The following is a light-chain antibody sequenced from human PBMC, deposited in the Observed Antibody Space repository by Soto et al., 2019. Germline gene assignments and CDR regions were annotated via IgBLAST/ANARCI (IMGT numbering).Light chain of an antibody. CDR2: GVT. CDR1: SSDIGAFNF. CDR3: SSFTSASTRI. Sequence: QSSLTQPASVSGSPGQSISIPCTGTSSDIGAFNFVSWYQQHPGKAPKVLIYGVTNRPSGVDYRFSGSKSGNTASLIISGLRHEDEADYYCSSFTSASTRIFGTGTKLTVL. J-gene: IGLJ1*01. V-gene: IGLV2-14*03.